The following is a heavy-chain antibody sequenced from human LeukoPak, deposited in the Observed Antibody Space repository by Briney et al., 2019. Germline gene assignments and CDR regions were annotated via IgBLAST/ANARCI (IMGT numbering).Heavy chain of an antibody. CDR2: IWSDGTNR. J-gene: IGHJ4*02. Sequence: PGTSLRLSCEASGFIFNHYALHWVRQAPHKGLEWVAVIWSDGTNRYYADSVKGRFSIFRDDSQKRVFLQMNSLRAEDTAVYYCVRDAQRGCEYSNSLQYWGQGALVTVSS. D-gene: IGHD4-11*01. CDR1: GFIFNHYA. CDR3: VRDAQRGCEYSNSLQY. V-gene: IGHV3-33*01.